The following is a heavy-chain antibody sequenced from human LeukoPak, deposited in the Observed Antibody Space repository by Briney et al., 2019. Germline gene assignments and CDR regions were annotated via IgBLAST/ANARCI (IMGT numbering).Heavy chain of an antibody. CDR3: ARAGIAARQGDWFDP. V-gene: IGHV4-39*01. J-gene: IGHJ5*01. CDR2: IYYSGST. Sequence: PSETLSLTCTVSGGSISSSSYYWGWIRQPPGKGLEWIGSIYYSGSTYYNPSLKSRVTISVDTSKNQFSLKLSSVTAADTAVYYCARAGIAARQGDWFDPWGQGTVVTVSS. CDR1: GGSISSSSYY. D-gene: IGHD6-6*01.